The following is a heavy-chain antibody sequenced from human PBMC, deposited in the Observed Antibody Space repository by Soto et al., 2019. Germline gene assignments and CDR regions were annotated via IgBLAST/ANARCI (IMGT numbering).Heavy chain of an antibody. CDR2: IYYSGST. CDR1: GGSISSSSYY. CDR3: ARLVYSSSVRKYYYRMDG. J-gene: IGHJ6*02. Sequence: SERLSLTGTGSGGSISSSSYYWGWIRQPPGKGLEWIGSIYYSGSTYYNPSLKSRVTISVDTSKNQFSLKLSSVTAADTAVYYCARLVYSSSVRKYYYRMDGWGQGTTVT. V-gene: IGHV4-39*01. D-gene: IGHD6-13*01.